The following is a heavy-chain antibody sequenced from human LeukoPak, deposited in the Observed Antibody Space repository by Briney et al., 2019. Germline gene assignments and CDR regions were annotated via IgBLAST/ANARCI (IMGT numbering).Heavy chain of an antibody. V-gene: IGHV4-39*07. CDR3: ARRVYSSSWSYYFDY. CDR2: IYYTGTT. Sequence: SETLSLTCNVSGGSITSTSYYWGWIRQPPGKGLEWLGNIYYTGTTYYNPSLKSRVTISVDTSKNQFSLKLSSVTAAGTAVYYCARRVYSSSWSYYFDYWGQGTLVTVSS. CDR1: GGSITSTSYY. J-gene: IGHJ4*02. D-gene: IGHD6-13*01.